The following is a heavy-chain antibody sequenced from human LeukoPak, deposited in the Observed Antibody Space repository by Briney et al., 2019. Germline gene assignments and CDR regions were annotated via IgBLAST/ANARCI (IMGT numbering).Heavy chain of an antibody. CDR2: ISNDGRST. CDR3: TRGREGNYGLFDS. J-gene: IGHJ4*02. Sequence: PGGSLRLSCAASGFSFNSYWMHWVRQAPGSGLVWVSRISNDGRSTSFADFVKGRFTISRDNAKNTLYLQMNSLSAEDTAVYYCTRGREGNYGLFDSWGQGTLVTVSS. D-gene: IGHD3-10*01. CDR1: GFSFNSYW. V-gene: IGHV3-74*01.